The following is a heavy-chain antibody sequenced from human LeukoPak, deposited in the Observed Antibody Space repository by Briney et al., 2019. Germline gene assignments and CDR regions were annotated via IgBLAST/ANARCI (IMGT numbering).Heavy chain of an antibody. CDR1: GGSISSYY. Sequence: PSETLSLTCTVSGGSISSYYWSWIRQPPGKGLEWIGYIYYSGTTNYNPSLKSRVTISVDTSKNQFSLKLSSVTAADTAVYYCARERRYFDWLLFDYWGQGTLVTVSS. CDR2: IYYSGTT. V-gene: IGHV4-59*12. D-gene: IGHD3-9*01. CDR3: ARERRYFDWLLFDY. J-gene: IGHJ4*02.